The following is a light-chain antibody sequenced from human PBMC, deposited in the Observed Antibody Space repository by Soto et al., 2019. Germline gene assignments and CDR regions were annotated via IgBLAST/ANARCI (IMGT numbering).Light chain of an antibody. CDR1: QGIGNNY. CDR2: GVS. Sequence: ENVLTQSPGTLSFSPGERAALSCRASQGIGNNYLAWYQQKPGQAPRLLIYGVSNRATGIPDRFSGSGSGTYFTLTISRLEPEDFAVYYCQHFGGSSWTFGQGTKVENK. V-gene: IGKV3-20*01. J-gene: IGKJ1*01. CDR3: QHFGGSSWT.